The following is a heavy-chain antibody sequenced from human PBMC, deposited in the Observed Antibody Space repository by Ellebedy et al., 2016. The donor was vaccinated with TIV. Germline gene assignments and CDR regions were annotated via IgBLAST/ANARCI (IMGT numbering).Heavy chain of an antibody. J-gene: IGHJ4*02. CDR2: ISGRDGST. V-gene: IGHV3-23*01. CDR1: GFTFSNYG. D-gene: IGHD6-6*01. CDR3: VKSPGFSSSSYYFDY. Sequence: GESLKISXAASGFTFSNYGMSWVRQGPEKGLEWVAAISGRDGSTYYADSVKGRFTTSRDNSEKTLYLQMNSLRAEDTAIYYCVKSPGFSSSSYYFDYWGQGTPVTVSS.